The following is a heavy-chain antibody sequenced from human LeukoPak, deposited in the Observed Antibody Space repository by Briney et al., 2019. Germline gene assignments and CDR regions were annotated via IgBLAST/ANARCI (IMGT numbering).Heavy chain of an antibody. Sequence: GGSLRLSCAASGFTFRSYAMHWVRQAPGKGLEWVAVISYDGSNKYYADSVKGRFTISRDNSKNTLYLQMNSLRTEDTALYYCAKTPPSYGRWGQGTLVTVSS. CDR3: AKTPPSYGR. CDR2: ISYDGSNK. J-gene: IGHJ4*02. CDR1: GFTFRSYA. V-gene: IGHV3-30-3*02. D-gene: IGHD1-14*01.